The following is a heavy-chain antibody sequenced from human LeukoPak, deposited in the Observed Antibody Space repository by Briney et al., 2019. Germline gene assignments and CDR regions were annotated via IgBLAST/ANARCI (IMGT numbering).Heavy chain of an antibody. Sequence: PGVSLRLSCAASGFTFSSYGMPWVRQGPGKGLEWVAVIWYDVSNKYYADSVKGRFTISRDNSKTTLYLQMNSLRAEDKAVYYCARAGMNIYGDYVFDYCGQGTLVTVSS. D-gene: IGHD4-17*01. CDR1: GFTFSSYG. CDR3: ARAGMNIYGDYVFDY. CDR2: IWYDVSNK. V-gene: IGHV3-33*01. J-gene: IGHJ4*02.